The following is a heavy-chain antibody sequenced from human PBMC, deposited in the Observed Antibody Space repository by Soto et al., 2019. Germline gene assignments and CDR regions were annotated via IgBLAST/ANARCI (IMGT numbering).Heavy chain of an antibody. V-gene: IGHV4-39*01. D-gene: IGHD2-2*01. CDR1: GGSISSSSYY. CDR2: IYYSGST. CDR3: ARHSPSIPDCSSTSCYWQRGWFDP. Sequence: SETLSLTCTVSGGSISSSSYYWGWIRQPPGKGLEWIGSIYYSGSTYYNPSLKSRVTISVDTSKNQFSLKLSSVTAADTAVYYCARHSPSIPDCSSTSCYWQRGWFDPWGQGTLVTVSS. J-gene: IGHJ5*02.